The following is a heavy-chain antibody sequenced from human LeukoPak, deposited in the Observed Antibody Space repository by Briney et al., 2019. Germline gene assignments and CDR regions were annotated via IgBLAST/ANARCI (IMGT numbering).Heavy chain of an antibody. Sequence: PGGSLRLSCAASGFTFDDYAMHWVRQSPGKGLEWVSGISWNSGSIAYADSVKGRFTISRDNAKNSLYLQMNSLRADDTAVYYCARGEVTTHYYYYYMDVWGKGTTVIVSS. CDR3: ARGEVTTHYYYYYMDV. CDR1: GFTFDDYA. CDR2: ISWNSGSI. J-gene: IGHJ6*03. D-gene: IGHD4-17*01. V-gene: IGHV3-9*01.